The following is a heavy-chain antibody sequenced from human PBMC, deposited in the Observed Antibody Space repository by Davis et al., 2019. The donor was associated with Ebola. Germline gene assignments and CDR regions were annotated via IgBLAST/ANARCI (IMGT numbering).Heavy chain of an antibody. V-gene: IGHV3-53*01. CDR1: GFTVSSNY. CDR3: AKEELKVFDY. CDR2: LYSGGRT. Sequence: PGGSLRLSCVASGFTVSSNYMTWVRQAPGKGLEWVSLLYSGGRTDYADSVKGRFTISRDNSKNTLILQMNSLRAEDTAIYYCAKEELKVFDYWGQGTLVTVSS. J-gene: IGHJ4*02. D-gene: IGHD3-10*01.